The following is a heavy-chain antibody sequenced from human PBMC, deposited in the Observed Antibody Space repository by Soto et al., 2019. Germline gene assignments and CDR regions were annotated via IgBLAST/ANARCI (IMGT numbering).Heavy chain of an antibody. CDR3: AKDLVATMNYYYMDV. CDR1: GFTFSSYG. J-gene: IGHJ6*03. CDR2: ISYDGSNK. V-gene: IGHV3-30*18. D-gene: IGHD5-12*01. Sequence: GGSLRLSCAASGFTFSSYGMHWVRQAPGKGLERVAVISYDGSNKYYADSVKGRFTISRDNSKNTLYLQMNSLRAEDTAVYYCAKDLVATMNYYYMDVWGKGTTVTVSS.